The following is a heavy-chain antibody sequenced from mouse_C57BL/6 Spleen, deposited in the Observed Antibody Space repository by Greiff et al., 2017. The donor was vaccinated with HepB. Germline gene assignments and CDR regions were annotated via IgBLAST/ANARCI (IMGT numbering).Heavy chain of an antibody. CDR3: ARRDFTTVALDY. D-gene: IGHD1-1*01. V-gene: IGHV5-12*01. Sequence: DVKLVESGGGLVQPGGSLKLSCAASGFTFSDYYMYWVRQTPEKRLEWVAYISNGGGSTYYPDTVKGRFTISRDNAKNTLYLQMSRLKSEDTAMYYCARRDFTTVALDYWGQGTTLTVSS. J-gene: IGHJ2*01. CDR2: ISNGGGST. CDR1: GFTFSDYY.